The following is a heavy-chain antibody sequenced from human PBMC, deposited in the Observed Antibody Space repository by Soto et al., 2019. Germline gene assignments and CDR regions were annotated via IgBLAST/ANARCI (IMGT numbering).Heavy chain of an antibody. V-gene: IGHV4-34*01. D-gene: IGHD3-22*01. CDR2: INHSGST. Sequence: SETLSLTCTVSGGSISRYYWGWIRQPPGKGLEWNGEINHSGSTNYNPSLKSRVTISVDTSNNQFSLKLSSVTAADTAVYYCAIGRTYYYDSSGQHSGGMDVWGQGTTVTVSS. CDR3: AIGRTYYYDSSGQHSGGMDV. CDR1: GGSISRYY. J-gene: IGHJ6*02.